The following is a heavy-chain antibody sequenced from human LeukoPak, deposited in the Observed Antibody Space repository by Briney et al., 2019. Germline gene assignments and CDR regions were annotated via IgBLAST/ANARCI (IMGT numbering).Heavy chain of an antibody. V-gene: IGHV3-23*01. J-gene: IGHJ4*02. Sequence: GGSLRLSCAASGFTFSSYAMSWVRQAPGKGLEWVSAISGSGGSTYYADSVKGRFTISRDNSKNTLYLQMNSLRAEDTAVYYCAKGPYYYDSSGYPRGYWGQGTLVTVSS. CDR3: AKGPYYYDSSGYPRGY. D-gene: IGHD3-22*01. CDR1: GFTFSSYA. CDR2: ISGSGGST.